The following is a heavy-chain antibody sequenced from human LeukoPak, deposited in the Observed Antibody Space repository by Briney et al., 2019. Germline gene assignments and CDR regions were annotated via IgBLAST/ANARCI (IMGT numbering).Heavy chain of an antibody. Sequence: PGGSLRLSCAASGFTFSSYSMNWVRQAPGKGLEWVSSISSSSSYIYYADSVKGRFTISRDNAKNSLYLQMNSLRAEDTAVYYCAKVGRRSDLVGYMDVWGKGTTVTVSS. J-gene: IGHJ6*03. CDR3: AKVGRRSDLVGYMDV. CDR2: ISSSSSYI. V-gene: IGHV3-21*01. CDR1: GFTFSSYS. D-gene: IGHD3-3*01.